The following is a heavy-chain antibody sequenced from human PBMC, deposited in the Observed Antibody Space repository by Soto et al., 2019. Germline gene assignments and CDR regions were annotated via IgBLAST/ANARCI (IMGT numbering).Heavy chain of an antibody. CDR1: VYGVSSNSAA. CDR3: ARDKPLAARTGYYYYYGMEV. D-gene: IGHD6-6*01. V-gene: IGHV6-1*01. Sequence: PSQTLSLTCAISVYGVSSNSAAWNWISQSPSRGLEWLGRTYYRSKWYNDYAVSVKSRITINPDTSKNQFSLQLNSVTPEDTAVYYCARDKPLAARTGYYYYYGMEVWGQGTTVSVSS. J-gene: IGHJ6*01. CDR2: TYYRSKWYN.